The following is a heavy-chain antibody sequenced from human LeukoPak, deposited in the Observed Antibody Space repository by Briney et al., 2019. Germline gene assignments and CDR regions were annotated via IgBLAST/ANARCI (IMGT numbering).Heavy chain of an antibody. CDR1: GGSIPRTNW. J-gene: IGHJ4*02. V-gene: IGHV4-4*02. D-gene: IGHD2-2*01. CDR2: VSLSGLT. Sequence: PSETLSLTCGESGGSIPRTNWWSSVRQPPGQGLEWIGEVSLSGLTNYNPSLSSRVIMALDTSKNHLSLHLASVTAADTAVYYCSIKNGASSPLSYWGRGYLVTVLS. CDR3: SIKNGASSPLSY.